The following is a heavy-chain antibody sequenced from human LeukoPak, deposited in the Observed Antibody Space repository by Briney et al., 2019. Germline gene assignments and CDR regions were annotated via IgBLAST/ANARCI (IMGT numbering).Heavy chain of an antibody. CDR1: GYSPSRGYY. D-gene: IGHD1-14*01. J-gene: IGHJ6*03. V-gene: IGHV4-38-2*02. Sequence: SETPSLTCTLSGYSPSRGYYWAWIGRPPGRGREWIRSIYHSGSTYYNPSLKSRVTISVDTSKNQFSLKLSSVTAADTAVYYCARVDGNYYYYYMDVWGKGTTVTISS. CDR2: IYHSGST. CDR3: ARVDGNYYYYYMDV.